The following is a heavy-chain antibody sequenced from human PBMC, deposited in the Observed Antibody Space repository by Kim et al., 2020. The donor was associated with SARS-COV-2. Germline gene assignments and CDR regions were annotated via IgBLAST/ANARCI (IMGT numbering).Heavy chain of an antibody. CDR2: INHSGST. CDR1: GGVFSGYY. D-gene: IGHD4-17*01. Sequence: SETLSLTCAGYGGVFSGYYCSWLRQPPGKGLEWIGEINHSGSTNYNPSLKSRVTISVDTSKNQFSLKLSSVTAADTAVYYCARGLPVTTFFSYYYGMDVWGQGTTVTGSS. CDR3: ARGLPVTTFFSYYYGMDV. V-gene: IGHV4-34*01. J-gene: IGHJ6*02.